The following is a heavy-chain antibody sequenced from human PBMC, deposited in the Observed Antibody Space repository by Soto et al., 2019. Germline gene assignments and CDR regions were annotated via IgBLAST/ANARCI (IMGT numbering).Heavy chain of an antibody. J-gene: IGHJ5*02. D-gene: IGHD4-17*01. Sequence: NPSETLSLTCTVSGGSISTYYWSWIRQPPGKGLEWIGYVYNSGSTKYNPSLKSRVTIRENTSKYQVSLRLTSVTAADTAVYYCARDRQHTYGNCFDPWGQGALVTVSS. CDR3: ARDRQHTYGNCFDP. V-gene: IGHV4-59*01. CDR1: GGSISTYY. CDR2: VYNSGST.